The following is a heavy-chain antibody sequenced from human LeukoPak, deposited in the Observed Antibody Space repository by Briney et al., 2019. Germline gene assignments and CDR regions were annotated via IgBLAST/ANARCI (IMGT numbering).Heavy chain of an antibody. CDR3: AKEDYYFDTSGYYGAADY. CDR2: IYSGGST. V-gene: IGHV3-53*01. D-gene: IGHD3-22*01. CDR1: GFTVSSNY. J-gene: IGHJ4*02. Sequence: GGSLRLSCAASGFTVSSNYMSWVRQAPGKGLEWVSVIYSGGSTYYADSVKGRFTISRDNSKNTLYLQMNSLRVEDTAVYYCAKEDYYFDTSGYYGAADYWGQGTLVTVSS.